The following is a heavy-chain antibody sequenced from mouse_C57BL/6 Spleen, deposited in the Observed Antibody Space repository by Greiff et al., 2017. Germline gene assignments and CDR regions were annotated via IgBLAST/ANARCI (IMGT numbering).Heavy chain of an antibody. D-gene: IGHD1-1*01. V-gene: IGHV14-1*01. CDR2: IAPEDGDT. CDR1: GFNIKDYY. CDR3: STVVDQYYFDY. Sequence: VQLQQSGAELVRPGASVKLSCTASGFNIKDYYMHWVKQRPEQGLEWIGRIAPEDGDTEYAPKFQGKATMTADTSSNTAYLQLSSLTSEDTAVYYCSTVVDQYYFDYWGQGTTLTVSS. J-gene: IGHJ2*01.